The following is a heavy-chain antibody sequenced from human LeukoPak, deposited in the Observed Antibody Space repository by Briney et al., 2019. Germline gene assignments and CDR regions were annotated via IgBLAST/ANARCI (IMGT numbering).Heavy chain of an antibody. Sequence: GGSLRLSCAASGFTFSDYYMSWIRQAPGKGLEWLSGVSPPGGGTYYADSVKGRFTISRDDSKNTLSLQMNGLRVEDTAVYYCARDLAWGAFDYWGQGTLVTVSS. V-gene: IGHV3-23*01. CDR1: GFTFSDYY. J-gene: IGHJ4*02. CDR3: ARDLAWGAFDY. D-gene: IGHD7-27*01. CDR2: VSPPGGGT.